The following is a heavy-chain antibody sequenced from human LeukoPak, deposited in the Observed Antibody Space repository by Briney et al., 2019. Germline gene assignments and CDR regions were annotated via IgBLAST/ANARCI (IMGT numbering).Heavy chain of an antibody. CDR2: IYYSGST. J-gene: IGHJ5*02. Sequence: SETLSLTRTVSGGSISSSSYYWGWIRQPPGKGLEWIGSIYYSGSTYYNPSLKSRVTISVDTSKNQFSLKLSSVTAADTAVYYCGTSRELLSWFDPWGQGTLVTVSS. CDR3: GTSRELLSWFDP. D-gene: IGHD1-26*01. CDR1: GGSISSSSYY. V-gene: IGHV4-39*01.